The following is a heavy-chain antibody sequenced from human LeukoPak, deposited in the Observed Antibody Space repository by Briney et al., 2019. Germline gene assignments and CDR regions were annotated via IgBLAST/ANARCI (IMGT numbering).Heavy chain of an antibody. J-gene: IGHJ6*02. CDR2: TNTDGSST. CDR1: GFTFSSYW. CDR3: ARDRYYGMDV. V-gene: IGHV3-74*03. Sequence: GGSLRLSCAASGFTFSSYWMHWVRQAPGKGLVWVSGTNTDGSSTMYADSVKGRFTIARDNAKNTLYLQMNSLRVEDTAVYYCARDRYYGMDVWGQGTTVTVSS.